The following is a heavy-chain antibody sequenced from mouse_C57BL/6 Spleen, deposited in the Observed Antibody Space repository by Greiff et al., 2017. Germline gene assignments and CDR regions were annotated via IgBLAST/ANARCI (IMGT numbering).Heavy chain of an antibody. CDR3: AKVYSKRYYAMDY. Sequence: EVQLQQSGPELVKPGASVKISCKASGYSFTDYNMNWVKQSNGKSLEWIGVINPNYGTTSYNQKFKGKATLTVDQSSSTAYMQLNSLTSKDSAVYYYAKVYSKRYYAMDYWGQGTSVTVSS. CDR1: GYSFTDYN. J-gene: IGHJ4*01. D-gene: IGHD2-5*01. V-gene: IGHV1-39*01. CDR2: INPNYGTT.